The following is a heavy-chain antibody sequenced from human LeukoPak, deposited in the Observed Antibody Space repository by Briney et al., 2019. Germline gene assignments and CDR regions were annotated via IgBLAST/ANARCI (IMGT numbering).Heavy chain of an antibody. CDR1: GGSISSGGSY. V-gene: IGHV4-31*03. CDR2: IYYSGST. J-gene: IGHJ5*02. Sequence: PSEALSLTCTVSGGSISSGGSYWSWIRQHPGKGLEWIGYIYYSGSTYYNPSLKSRVTISVDTSKNQFSLKLSSVTAADTAVYYCARENSDIVVVPAAMSGNWFDPWGQGTLVTVSS. CDR3: ARENSDIVVVPAAMSGNWFDP. D-gene: IGHD2-2*01.